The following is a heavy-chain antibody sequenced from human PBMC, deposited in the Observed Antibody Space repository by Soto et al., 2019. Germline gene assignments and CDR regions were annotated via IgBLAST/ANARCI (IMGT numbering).Heavy chain of an antibody. J-gene: IGHJ4*02. D-gene: IGHD1-1*01. V-gene: IGHV1-18*01. CDR2: ISAHNGNT. Sequence: QIHLVQSGAEVKKPGASVKVSCKGSGYGFTTYGITWVRQAPGQGLEWMAWISAHNGNTNYAQKLQGRVTVTRDTSSSTAYMELRRLRSDDTAVYYCVRGRYGDYWGQGALVTVSS. CDR1: GYGFTTYG. CDR3: VRGRYGDY.